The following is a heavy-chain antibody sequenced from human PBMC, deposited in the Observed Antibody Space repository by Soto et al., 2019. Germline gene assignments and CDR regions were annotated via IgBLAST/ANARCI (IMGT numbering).Heavy chain of an antibody. V-gene: IGHV1-3*01. Sequence: QVQLVQSGAEVKKPGASVKVSCKASGYTFTSYAMHWVRQAPGQRLEWMGWINAGNGNTKYSQKFQGRVTITRDTSASTAYRELSSLRSEDRSLYYCERGTAGPGGAGDYWGQGTLVTVSS. D-gene: IGHD6-13*01. J-gene: IGHJ4*02. CDR1: GYTFTSYA. CDR3: ERGTAGPGGAGDY. CDR2: INAGNGNT.